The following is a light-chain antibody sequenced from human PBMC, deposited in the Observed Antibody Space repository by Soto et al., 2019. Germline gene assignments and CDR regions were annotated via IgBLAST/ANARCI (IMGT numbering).Light chain of an antibody. Sequence: AIRMTQSPSSFSASTGDRVTITCRASQGISSYLAWYQQKPGKAPKLLIYAASTLQSGVPSRFSGSGSGTDFTITISCLQSEDFATYYCQQYYSYPPWTFGQGTKVEIK. V-gene: IGKV1-8*01. CDR2: AAS. J-gene: IGKJ1*01. CDR1: QGISSY. CDR3: QQYYSYPPWT.